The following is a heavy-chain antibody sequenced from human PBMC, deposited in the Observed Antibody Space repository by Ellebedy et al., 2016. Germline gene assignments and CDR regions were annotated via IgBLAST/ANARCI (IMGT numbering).Heavy chain of an antibody. J-gene: IGHJ4*02. CDR3: ARGALHHITLPEY. Sequence: GGSLRLSCTVSGFDFSDFVMYWVRQAPGKGLEWVAFVSYDGDDKYYGDFVKGRFTISRDNSKSTLYLQMNSLSTEDTAVYYCARGALHHITLPEYWGQGTLVTVSS. CDR1: GFDFSDFV. D-gene: IGHD3-10*01. CDR2: VSYDGDDK. V-gene: IGHV3-30-3*01.